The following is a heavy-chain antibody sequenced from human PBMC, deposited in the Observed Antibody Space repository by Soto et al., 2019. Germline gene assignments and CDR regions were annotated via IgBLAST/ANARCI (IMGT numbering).Heavy chain of an antibody. CDR2: IIPIFGTA. CDR1: GGTFSSYA. D-gene: IGHD5-18*01. V-gene: IGHV1-69*13. J-gene: IGHJ4*02. Sequence: ASVKVSCKASGGTFSSYAISWVRQAPGQGLEWMGGIIPIFGTANYAQKFQGRVTITADESTSTAYMELSSLRSEDTAVYYCARFHRYSYRYDIDYCDKGPLGTVSS. CDR3: ARFHRYSYRYDIDY.